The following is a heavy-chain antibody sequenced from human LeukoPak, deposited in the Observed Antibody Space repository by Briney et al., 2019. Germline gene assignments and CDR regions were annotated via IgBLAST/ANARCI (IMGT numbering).Heavy chain of an antibody. CDR3: YTWGLHFDL. J-gene: IGHJ3*01. CDR1: GYTFASYY. CDR2: IRPNSGVT. Sequence: AVTVSCKSSGYTFASYYMYWVRQAPGQGLEWVGWIRPNSGVTNYTQKFQGRVTITRDTSINTAYMELSRLTFDDTDVYFCYTWGLHFDLGGQGTILTLPS. V-gene: IGHV1-2*02. D-gene: IGHD3-16*01.